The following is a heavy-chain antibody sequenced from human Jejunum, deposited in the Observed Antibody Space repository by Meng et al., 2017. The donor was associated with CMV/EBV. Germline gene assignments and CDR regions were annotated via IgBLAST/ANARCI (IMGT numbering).Heavy chain of an antibody. V-gene: IGHV1-18*01. CDR2: ISPYNGNT. J-gene: IGHJ6*02. D-gene: IGHD2-2*01. Sequence: GYAFTTHDITWGRQAPGQGLEWMGLISPYNGNTKYAQRVQDRVTMTTDTSTRTAYMELRSLTSDDTAVYYCARVVVVPADYYTMDVWGQGTTVTVSS. CDR3: ARVVVVPADYYTMDV. CDR1: GYAFTTHD.